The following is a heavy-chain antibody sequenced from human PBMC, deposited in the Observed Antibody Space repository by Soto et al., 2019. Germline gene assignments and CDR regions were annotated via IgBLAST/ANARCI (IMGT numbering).Heavy chain of an antibody. V-gene: IGHV1-69*06. CDR1: GGTFSSYG. CDR2: IIPIFGTA. CDR3: ARGYYDYVWGSYRYSLDY. D-gene: IGHD3-16*02. Sequence: SVKVSCKASGGTFSSYGISWVRQAPGQGLEWMGGIIPIFGTANYAQKFQGRVTITADKSTSTAYMELSSLRSEDTAVYYCARGYYDYVWGSYRYSLDYWGQGTLVTVSS. J-gene: IGHJ4*02.